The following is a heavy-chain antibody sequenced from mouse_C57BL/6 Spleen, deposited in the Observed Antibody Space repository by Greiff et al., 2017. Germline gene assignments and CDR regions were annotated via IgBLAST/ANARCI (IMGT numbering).Heavy chain of an antibody. Sequence: QVQLQQPGAELVKPGASVKLSCKASGYTFTSYWMHWVNQRPGPGLEWIGMIHPYSGSTNYNEKFKSKATLTGEKSSSTAYMQLSRLTSEDSAVYYCARATGVAAYWYFDVGGTGSRVTVSS. D-gene: IGHD1-1*01. V-gene: IGHV1-64*01. CDR1: GYTFTSYW. J-gene: IGHJ1*03. CDR3: ARATGVAAYWYFDV. CDR2: IHPYSGST.